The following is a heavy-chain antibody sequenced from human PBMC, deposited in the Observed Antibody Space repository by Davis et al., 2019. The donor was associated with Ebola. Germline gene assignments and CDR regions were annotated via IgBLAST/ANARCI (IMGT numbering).Heavy chain of an antibody. CDR1: GGSISSYY. D-gene: IGHD4-17*01. V-gene: IGHV4-59*01. J-gene: IGHJ2*01. Sequence: MPSETLSLTCTVSGGSISSYYWSWIRQPPGKGLEWIGYIYYSGSTNYNPSLKSRVTISVDTSKNQFSLRLSSVTAAGTAVYYCARMPTVTADHWYFDLWGRGTLVAVSS. CDR3: ARMPTVTADHWYFDL. CDR2: IYYSGST.